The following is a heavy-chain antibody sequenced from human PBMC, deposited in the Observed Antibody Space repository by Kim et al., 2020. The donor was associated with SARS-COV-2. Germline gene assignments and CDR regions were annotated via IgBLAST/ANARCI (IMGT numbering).Heavy chain of an antibody. CDR2: IIPILGIA. V-gene: IGHV1-69*04. CDR1: GGTFSSYA. D-gene: IGHD2-2*01. J-gene: IGHJ6*02. CDR3: AQAFGGYCSSTSCPGDWGSYYYYYYGMDV. Sequence: SVKASCKASGGTFSSYAISWVRQAPGQGLEWMGRIIPILGIANYAQKFQGRVTITADKSTSTAYMELSSLRSEDTAVYYCAQAFGGYCSSTSCPGDWGSYYYYYYGMDVWGQGTTVTVSS.